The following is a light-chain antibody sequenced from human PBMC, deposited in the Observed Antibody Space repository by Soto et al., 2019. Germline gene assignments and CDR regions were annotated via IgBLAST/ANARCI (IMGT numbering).Light chain of an antibody. J-gene: IGKJ2*01. CDR1: QGIYNY. CDR3: QKYYSAPPT. Sequence: DIQMTQSLSSLSASVGDRVTITCRASQGIYNYLAWYQQKPGKVPKLLIYAASTLQSGVPSRFSGSGSGTDFTLTISSLQPEDVATYYCQKYYSAPPTFGQGTKLEIK. V-gene: IGKV1-27*01. CDR2: AAS.